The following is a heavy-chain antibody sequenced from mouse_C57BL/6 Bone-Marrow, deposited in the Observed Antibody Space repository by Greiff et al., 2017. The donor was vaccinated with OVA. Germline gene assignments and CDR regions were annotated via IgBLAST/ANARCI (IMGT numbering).Heavy chain of an antibody. Sequence: VQLQQSGAELVRPGASVKLSCTASGFNFKDDYMHWVKQRPEQGLEWIGWIDPENGDTEYASKFQGKATITADTSSNTAYLQLSSLTSEDTAVYYCTPSNPCAYWGRGTLVTVSA. V-gene: IGHV14-4*01. CDR3: TPSNPCAY. CDR2: IDPENGDT. J-gene: IGHJ3*01. CDR1: GFNFKDDY. D-gene: IGHD2-10*02.